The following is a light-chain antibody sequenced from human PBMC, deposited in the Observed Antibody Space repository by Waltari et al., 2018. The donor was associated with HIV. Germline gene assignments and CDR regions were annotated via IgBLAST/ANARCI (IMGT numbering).Light chain of an antibody. J-gene: IGLJ1*01. Sequence: QSVLTQPPSASGTPGQRVTISCSGTTSNVGSNFVSWYQQLPGTAPKLLIYRVNRRPSGVPDRFSGSKSGASASLAISGLRSEDEGDYYCATWDGSLGGAYVFGAGTKVSVL. CDR2: RVN. V-gene: IGLV1-47*01. CDR1: TSNVGSNF. CDR3: ATWDGSLGGAYV.